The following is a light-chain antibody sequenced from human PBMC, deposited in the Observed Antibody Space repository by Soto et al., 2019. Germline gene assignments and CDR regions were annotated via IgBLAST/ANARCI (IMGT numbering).Light chain of an antibody. CDR3: SSYTTSSTLV. V-gene: IGLV2-14*01. J-gene: IGLJ3*02. CDR1: SSDVGGYNY. CDR2: EVR. Sequence: QSVLTQPASVSGSPGQSITISCTGTSSDVGGYNYVSWYQQHPGKAPKLMIYEVRNRPSGISYRFTGSKSGNTASLTISGLQAEDEADYYCSSYTTSSTLVFGGGTKVTVL.